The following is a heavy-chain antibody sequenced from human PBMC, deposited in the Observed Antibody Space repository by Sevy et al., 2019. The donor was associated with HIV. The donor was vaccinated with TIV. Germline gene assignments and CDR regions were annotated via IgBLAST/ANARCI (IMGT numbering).Heavy chain of an antibody. D-gene: IGHD3-16*01. J-gene: IGHJ4*02. CDR3: GARDVNDYSHF. CDR2: IDGSGKGT. Sequence: GGSLRLSCPASGFTFGTYAMSWVRQAPGKGLEWVSAIDGSGKGTYYADFVKGRFTISKDNSKNTFYMHLNSLKAEDTAVYYCGARDVNDYSHFWGQGTLVTVSS. V-gene: IGHV3-23*01. CDR1: GFTFGTYA.